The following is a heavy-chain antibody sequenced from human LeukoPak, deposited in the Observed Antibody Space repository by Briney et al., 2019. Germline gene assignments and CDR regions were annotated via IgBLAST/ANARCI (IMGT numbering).Heavy chain of an antibody. CDR2: MSYSGTT. Sequence: SETLSLTCTVTGGSISDSTYSWGWVRQPPGKGLEWIGSMSYSGTTYYNPSLKSRVLISADTSKNQFSLRLTSVTAADTAVYYCANWGIYGYFNYWGQGTLVTVSS. D-gene: IGHD3-10*01. J-gene: IGHJ4*02. CDR1: GGSISDSTYS. CDR3: ANWGIYGYFNY. V-gene: IGHV4-39*01.